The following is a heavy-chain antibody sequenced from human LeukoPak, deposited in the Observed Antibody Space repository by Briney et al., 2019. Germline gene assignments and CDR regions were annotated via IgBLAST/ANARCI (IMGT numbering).Heavy chain of an antibody. D-gene: IGHD2-8*01. CDR3: TRENGAFSPFGY. V-gene: IGHV4-4*02. CDR2: ISLSGLT. CDR1: GGSFTSTNW. J-gene: IGHJ4*02. Sequence: SQTLSLTCGVSGGSFTSTNWWSWVRQPPGQGLEWIGEISLSGLTNYNPSLKSRHTMPLDNSKNNLSLNLTPMTAADTAVYYCTRENGAFSPFGYWGQGTLVTVPS.